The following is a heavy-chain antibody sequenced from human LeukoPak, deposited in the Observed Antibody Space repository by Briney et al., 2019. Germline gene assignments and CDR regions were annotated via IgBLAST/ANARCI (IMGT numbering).Heavy chain of an antibody. J-gene: IGHJ6*02. CDR3: ARSPSYYDFWSGSHYYGMDV. CDR1: GFTFSSYG. Sequence: GGSLRLSCAASGFTFSSYGMHWVRQAPGKGLEWAAVISYDGSNKYYADSVKGRFTISRDNSKNTLYLQMNSLRAEDTAVYYCARSPSYYDFWSGSHYYGMDVWGQGTTVTVSS. D-gene: IGHD3-3*01. V-gene: IGHV3-30*03. CDR2: ISYDGSNK.